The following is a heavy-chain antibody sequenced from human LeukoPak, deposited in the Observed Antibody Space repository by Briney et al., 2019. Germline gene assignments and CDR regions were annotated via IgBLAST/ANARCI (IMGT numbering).Heavy chain of an antibody. CDR3: ATTRVTTTRLDY. Sequence: ASVKVSCKASGYTFTGYYIHWVRQAPGQGLEWMGWINPNSGGTKYAQKFQGRVTMTRDTSISTAYMELTSLRSDDTAVYYCATTRVTTTRLDYWGQGTLVTVSS. CDR1: GYTFTGYY. V-gene: IGHV1-2*02. CDR2: INPNSGGT. D-gene: IGHD5-12*01. J-gene: IGHJ4*02.